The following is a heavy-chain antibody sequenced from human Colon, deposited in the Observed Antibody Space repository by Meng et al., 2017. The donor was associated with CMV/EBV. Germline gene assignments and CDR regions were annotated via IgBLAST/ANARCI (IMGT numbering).Heavy chain of an antibody. D-gene: IGHD3-10*01. V-gene: IGHV1-18*01. CDR1: GYTFTSYG. CDR3: AREAGWSDYKRPFDY. J-gene: IGHJ4*02. CDR2: ISAYNGHT. Sequence: ASVKVSCKASGYTFTSYGINWVRQVPGQGLEWMGWISAYNGHTNYAQKLKGRVTMTTDTSTSTAYMELRSLRSDDTAVYYCAREAGWSDYKRPFDYWGQGTLVTVSS.